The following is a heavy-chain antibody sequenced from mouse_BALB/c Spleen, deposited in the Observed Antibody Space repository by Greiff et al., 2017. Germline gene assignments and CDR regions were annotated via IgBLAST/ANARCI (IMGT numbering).Heavy chain of an antibody. J-gene: IGHJ4*01. CDR3: ARGGYYDPSFYAMDY. Sequence: EVKLVESGGGLVKPGGSLKLSCAASGFTFSDYYMYWVRQTPEKRLEWVATISDGGSYTYYPDSVKGRFTISRDNAKNNLYLQMSSLKSEDTAMYYCARGGYYDPSFYAMDYWGQGTSVTVSS. CDR1: GFTFSDYY. D-gene: IGHD2-4*01. V-gene: IGHV5-4*02. CDR2: ISDGGSYT.